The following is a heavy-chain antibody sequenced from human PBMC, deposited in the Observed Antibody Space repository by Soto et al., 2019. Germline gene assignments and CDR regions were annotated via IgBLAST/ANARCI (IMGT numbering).Heavy chain of an antibody. D-gene: IGHD3-3*01. CDR3: ASKFLEWSTHYYGLDV. CDR2: INAGNGNT. J-gene: IGHJ6*02. CDR1: GYTFTSYA. Sequence: ASVKVSCKASGYTFTSYAMHWVRQAPGQRLEWMGWINAGNGNTKYSQKFQGRVTMTTDTSTSTAYMELRSLRSDDTAVYYCASKFLEWSTHYYGLDVSGQGTKVTVSS. V-gene: IGHV1-3*01.